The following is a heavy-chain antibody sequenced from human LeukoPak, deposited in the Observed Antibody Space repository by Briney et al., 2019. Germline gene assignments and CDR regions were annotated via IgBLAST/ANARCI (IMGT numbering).Heavy chain of an antibody. CDR3: ARESVYDSGGYPYSDHYNYYMDV. J-gene: IGHJ6*03. CDR2: INPSGGST. CDR1: GYTFTNYY. D-gene: IGHD3-22*01. V-gene: IGHV1-46*01. Sequence: ASVKVSCKASGYTFTNYYMHWVRQAPGQGLEWMGIINPSGGSTSYAQKFQGRVTLTRDTSTSTVYMELSSLRSEDTAVYYCARESVYDSGGYPYSDHYNYYMDVWGKGTTVTISS.